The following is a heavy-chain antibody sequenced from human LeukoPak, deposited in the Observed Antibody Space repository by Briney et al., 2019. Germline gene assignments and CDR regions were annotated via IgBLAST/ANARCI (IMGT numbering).Heavy chain of an antibody. J-gene: IGHJ4*02. Sequence: ASVRVSCEASGYTFTGNYMYWVRQAPGQGLEWMGRINPNSGGTNYAQKFQGRVTMTRDTSISTAYMELSRLRSDDTAVYYCARGPVFLDYGDSWGQGTLVTVSS. CDR3: ARGPVFLDYGDS. D-gene: IGHD2/OR15-2a*01. CDR2: INPNSGGT. CDR1: GYTFTGNY. V-gene: IGHV1-2*06.